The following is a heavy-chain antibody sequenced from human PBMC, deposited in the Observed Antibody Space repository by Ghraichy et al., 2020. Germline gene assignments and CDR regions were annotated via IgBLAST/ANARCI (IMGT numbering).Heavy chain of an antibody. J-gene: IGHJ5*02. V-gene: IGHV4-59*01. Sequence: SETLSLTCTVSGGSISSYYWSWIRQPPGKGLEWIGYIYYSGSTNYNPSLKSRVTISVDTSKNQFSLKLSSVTAADTAVYYCARGGQRGYDFWSGGTGFDPWGQGTLVTVSS. CDR1: GGSISSYY. D-gene: IGHD3-3*01. CDR3: ARGGQRGYDFWSGGTGFDP. CDR2: IYYSGST.